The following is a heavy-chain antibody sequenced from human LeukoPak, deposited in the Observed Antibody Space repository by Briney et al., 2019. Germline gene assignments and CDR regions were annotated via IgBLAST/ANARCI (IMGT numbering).Heavy chain of an antibody. Sequence: GGSLRLSCAASGFTFRSYSMNWVRQAPGKRLELLSSITNSGSHMYYADSVKGRFTISRDNAKSSLYLQMNSLSAEDTAVYYCASFMTTVTIPDYWGQGTLVTVSS. CDR2: ITNSGSHM. D-gene: IGHD4-17*01. CDR3: ASFMTTVTIPDY. V-gene: IGHV3-21*01. J-gene: IGHJ4*02. CDR1: GFTFRSYS.